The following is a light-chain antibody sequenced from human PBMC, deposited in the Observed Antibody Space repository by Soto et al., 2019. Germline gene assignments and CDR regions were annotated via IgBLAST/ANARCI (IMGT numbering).Light chain of an antibody. J-gene: IGLJ1*01. V-gene: IGLV2-14*03. CDR2: HVT. CDR3: SSYTSSSTYV. CDR1: SSDVGAYNY. Sequence: QSVRTQPASVSGSPGQSIAISYTGTSSDVGAYNYVSWYQHHPGKAPKLMIYHVTNRPSGVSDRFSGSKSGNTASLTISGLQADDEADYYCSSYTSSSTYVFGTGTKVTVL.